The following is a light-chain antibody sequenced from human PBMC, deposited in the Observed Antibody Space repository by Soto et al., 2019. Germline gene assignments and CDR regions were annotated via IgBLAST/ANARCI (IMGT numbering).Light chain of an antibody. J-gene: IGLJ2*01. CDR3: SSYTSSSTSVV. V-gene: IGLV2-14*01. CDR2: EVS. CDR1: SSDVGGYKY. Sequence: QSALTQPASVSGSPEQSITISCTGTSSDVGGYKYVSWYQQLPGRAPKLIISEVSNRPSGASDRFTGSKSGNTASLTISGLQTEDEGDYYCSSYTSSSTSVVFGGGTKPTVL.